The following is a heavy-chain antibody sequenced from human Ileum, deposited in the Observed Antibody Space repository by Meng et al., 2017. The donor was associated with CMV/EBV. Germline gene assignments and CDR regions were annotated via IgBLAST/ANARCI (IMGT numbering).Heavy chain of an antibody. V-gene: IGHV6-1*01. D-gene: IGHD2-21*01. CDR3: ARDDINCWIDY. CDR2: TYYRSKWYN. CDR1: GDRVPSNSAA. Sequence: QVHLQQSGPGLVKPSQPLSLTCAISGDRVPSNSAAWNWVRQSPSTGLEWRGRTYYRSKWYNDYAVSVKSRITINPDTSKNHFSLQLSSVTPEDTAVYYCARDDINCWIDYWGQGALVTVSS. J-gene: IGHJ4*02.